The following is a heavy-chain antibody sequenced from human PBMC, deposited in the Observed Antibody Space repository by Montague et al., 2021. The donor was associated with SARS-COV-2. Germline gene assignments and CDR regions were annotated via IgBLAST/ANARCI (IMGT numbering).Heavy chain of an antibody. CDR2: ISHTGST. Sequence: SETLSLTCDVYGRSFSRYFWSWIRQPPGRGPELIGQISHTGSTRYNPSLDSRVTISLDTSKSRLSLELTSVTVADTAIYFCVGPPNEYYFDYWGQGTPVSVSS. CDR3: VGPPNEYYFDY. D-gene: IGHD6-6*01. V-gene: IGHV4-34*01. J-gene: IGHJ4*02. CDR1: GRSFSRYF.